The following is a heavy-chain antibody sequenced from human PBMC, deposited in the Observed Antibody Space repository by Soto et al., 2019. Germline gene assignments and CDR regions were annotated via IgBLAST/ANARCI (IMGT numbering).Heavy chain of an antibody. CDR1: GGTFSSYS. V-gene: IGHV1-69*01. J-gene: IGHJ4*02. CDR2: IIPIFGTA. CDR3: ARDGGRHSGGIDY. Sequence: QVQLVQSGAEVKKPGSSVKVSCKASGGTFSSYSINWVGQAPGQGLEWMGEIIPIFGTANYAQTFQGRVTITADESTSTAYMELSSLRSEDTAVYYCARDGGRHSGGIDYWGQGTLVTVSS. D-gene: IGHD1-26*01.